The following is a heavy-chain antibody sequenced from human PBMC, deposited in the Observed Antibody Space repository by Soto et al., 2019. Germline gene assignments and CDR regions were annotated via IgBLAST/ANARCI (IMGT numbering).Heavy chain of an antibody. CDR1: GASFSGYY. V-gene: IGHV4-34*01. CDR3: ARCGRDGYNRDLNH. J-gene: IGHJ5*02. D-gene: IGHD5-12*01. Sequence: VQLQQWGAGLLKPSETLSLTCAVYGASFSGYYLGWIRQPPGKGLEWMGETNHGGITHNNPSLKSRVSISLGTSRNQFSLRLASVSAADTAIYYCARCGRDGYNRDLNHWGQVTLVTVSS. CDR2: TNHGGIT.